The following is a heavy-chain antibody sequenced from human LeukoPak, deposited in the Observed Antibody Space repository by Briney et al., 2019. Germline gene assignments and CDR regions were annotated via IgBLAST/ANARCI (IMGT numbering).Heavy chain of an antibody. Sequence: KPSETLSLTCAVYGGSFSGYYWSWIRQHPGKGLEWIGYIYYSGSTYYNPSLKSRVTISVDTSKNQFSLKLSSVTAADTAVYYCAGYDSSGYYVDYWGQGTLVTVSS. CDR1: GGSFSGYY. J-gene: IGHJ4*02. D-gene: IGHD3-22*01. CDR2: IYYSGST. V-gene: IGHV4-31*11. CDR3: AGYDSSGYYVDY.